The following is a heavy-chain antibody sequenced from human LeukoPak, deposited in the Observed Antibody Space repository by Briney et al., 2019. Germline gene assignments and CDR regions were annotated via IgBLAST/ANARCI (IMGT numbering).Heavy chain of an antibody. Sequence: WIRQPPGKGLEWIGTIYYNGVTSYNPSLRSRLTISVDTSKDQFSLRLSSVAAADTAIYYCARRTASGSYYNVVFDYWGQGTLVTVSS. V-gene: IGHV4-39*01. CDR3: ARRTASGSYYNVVFDY. CDR2: IYYNGVT. J-gene: IGHJ4*02. D-gene: IGHD3-10*01.